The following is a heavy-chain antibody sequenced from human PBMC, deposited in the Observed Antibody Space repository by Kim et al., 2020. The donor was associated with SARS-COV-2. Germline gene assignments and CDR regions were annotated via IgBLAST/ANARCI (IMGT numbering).Heavy chain of an antibody. CDR2: ISEDGGIA. CDR3: GRATFGGIDL. D-gene: IGHD3-16*01. Sequence: GGSLRLSCAASGFTFTSHWMNWVRQGPGEGLVYLSRISEDGGIAQYAAPVRGRFTISRDNFKNTVYLQLSRLETEDTGVYYCGRATFGGIDLWGPGTLVTVSS. J-gene: IGHJ4*02. CDR1: GFTFTSHW. V-gene: IGHV3-74*01.